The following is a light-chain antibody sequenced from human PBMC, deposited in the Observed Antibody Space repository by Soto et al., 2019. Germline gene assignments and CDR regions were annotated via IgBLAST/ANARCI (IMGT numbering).Light chain of an antibody. J-gene: IGKJ5*01. V-gene: IGKV3-11*01. CDR2: GAC. CDR3: QQRSKWPPIT. CDR1: QSVSSN. Sequence: ERVMTQSPATLSLSPGERATLSSRGSQSVSSNLAWYQQKPGQAPRLLIFGACNRATGIQARFSGSGSGTDFTLTISSLEPEDFAVYYCQQRSKWPPITFGQGTRLEI.